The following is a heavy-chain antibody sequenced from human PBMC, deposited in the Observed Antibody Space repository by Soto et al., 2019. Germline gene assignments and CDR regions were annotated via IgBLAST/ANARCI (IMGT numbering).Heavy chain of an antibody. CDR3: ARDILSVGPRANDAFDD. CDR2: INPDNGNT. Sequence: QVQLVQSGAEVRKPGASVNISCRASGFSFSDNLINWVRQAPGQSLEWMGWINPDNGNTSYSQTFQGRVTISRHSSASIAYVEGSDLTSEDTADYYCARDILSVGPRANDAFDDWGQGTMVTVSS. D-gene: IGHD2-8*02. V-gene: IGHV1-3*01. CDR1: GFSFSDNL. J-gene: IGHJ3*01.